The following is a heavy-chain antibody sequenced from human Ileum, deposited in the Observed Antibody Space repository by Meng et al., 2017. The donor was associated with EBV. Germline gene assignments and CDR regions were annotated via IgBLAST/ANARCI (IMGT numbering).Heavy chain of an antibody. CDR2: IHHTEST. V-gene: IGHV4-4*02. CDR3: ARESYSDSSGYYSLDY. CDR1: GGSISSSNW. J-gene: IGHJ4*02. D-gene: IGHD3-22*01. Sequence: QLQESGSGLVKPSGTLSLTCAVSGGSISSSNWWSWVRQAPGKGLEWIGEIHHTESTNYNPSLKSRVTISVDKSKNQFSLKLSSVTAADTAVYYCARESYSDSSGYYSLDYWGQGSLVTVSS.